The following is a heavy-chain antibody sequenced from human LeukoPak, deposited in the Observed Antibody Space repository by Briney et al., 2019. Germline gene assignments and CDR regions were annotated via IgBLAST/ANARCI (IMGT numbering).Heavy chain of an antibody. J-gene: IGHJ3*02. D-gene: IGHD7-27*01. CDR3: AKVLGVANWADAFDI. CDR2: ISGSGGNT. Sequence: GGSLRLSCAASGFTFSRNAMSWVRQAPGKGLEWVSAISGSGGNTYYADSVKGRFPISRDNSKNTLYLQMNSLRAEDTAVYYCAKVLGVANWADAFDIWGQGTMVTVSS. V-gene: IGHV3-23*01. CDR1: GFTFSRNA.